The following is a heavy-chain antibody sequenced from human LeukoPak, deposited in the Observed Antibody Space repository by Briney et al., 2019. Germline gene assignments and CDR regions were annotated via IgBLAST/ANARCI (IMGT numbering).Heavy chain of an antibody. CDR1: GFTFSNAW. D-gene: IGHD3-22*01. V-gene: IGHV3-7*01. J-gene: IGHJ4*02. Sequence: TGGSLRLSCAASGFTFSNAWMSWVRQAPGKGLEWVANIKHDGTEKYCVDSVKGRFTISRDNAKNSLYLQMNSLRAKDTAVYYCARPEVLGYYDSSGYSLFDYWGQGTLVTVSS. CDR2: IKHDGTEK. CDR3: ARPEVLGYYDSSGYSLFDY.